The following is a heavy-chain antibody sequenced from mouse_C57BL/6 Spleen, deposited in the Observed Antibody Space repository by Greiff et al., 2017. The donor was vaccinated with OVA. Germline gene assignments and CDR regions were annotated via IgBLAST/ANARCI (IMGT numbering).Heavy chain of an antibody. CDR3: ARCDGLYYFDY. J-gene: IGHJ2*01. D-gene: IGHD2-3*01. CDR2: IYPGSGST. V-gene: IGHV1-55*01. Sequence: VQLQQPGAELVKPGASVKMSCKASGYTFTSYWITWVKQRPGQGLEWIGDIYPGSGSTNYNEKFKSKATLTVDKSSSTSYMQLSSLTSEDSAVYYCARCDGLYYFDYWGQGTTLTVSS. CDR1: GYTFTSYW.